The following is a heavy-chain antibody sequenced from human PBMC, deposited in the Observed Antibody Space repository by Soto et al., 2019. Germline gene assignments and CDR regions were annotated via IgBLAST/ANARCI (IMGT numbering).Heavy chain of an antibody. CDR1: GGTINSGDYF. J-gene: IGHJ4*02. D-gene: IGHD5-12*01. CDR3: ARVKATLYRHYYFDY. Sequence: SETLSLTCSVSGGTINSGDYFWSWIRQPPGKGLEWIGSIFYTGSTYYSPSLKSRASMSMDTSKNPFSLRLRSLTAADTAVYFCARVKATLYRHYYFDYWGQGTPVTVSS. CDR2: IFYTGST. V-gene: IGHV4-30-4*01.